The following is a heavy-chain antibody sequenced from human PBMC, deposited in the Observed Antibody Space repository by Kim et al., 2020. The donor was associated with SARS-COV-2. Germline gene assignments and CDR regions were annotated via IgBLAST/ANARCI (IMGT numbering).Heavy chain of an antibody. CDR1: GFTFSSYS. CDR2: ISSSSSYI. D-gene: IGHD3-10*01. J-gene: IGHJ6*02. Sequence: GGSLRLSCAASGFTFSSYSMNWVRQAPGKGLEWVSSISSSSSYIYYADSVKGRFTISRDNAKNSLYLQMNSLRAEDTAVYYCARDGSGSYWAYYYYGMDVWGQGTTVTVSS. CDR3: ARDGSGSYWAYYYYGMDV. V-gene: IGHV3-21*01.